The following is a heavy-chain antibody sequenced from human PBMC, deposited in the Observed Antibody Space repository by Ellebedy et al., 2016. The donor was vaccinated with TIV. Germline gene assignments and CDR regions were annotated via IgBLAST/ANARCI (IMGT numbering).Heavy chain of an antibody. CDR1: GFTFSSYS. Sequence: PGGSLRLSCAASGFTFSSYSMNWVRQAPGKGLEWVSSISSSSSYIYYADSVKGRFTISRDNAKNSLYLQMNSLRAEDTAVYYCARGRPGIAAPFVWGQGTTVTVSS. CDR3: ARGRPGIAAPFV. CDR2: ISSSSSYI. J-gene: IGHJ6*02. D-gene: IGHD6-13*01. V-gene: IGHV3-21*01.